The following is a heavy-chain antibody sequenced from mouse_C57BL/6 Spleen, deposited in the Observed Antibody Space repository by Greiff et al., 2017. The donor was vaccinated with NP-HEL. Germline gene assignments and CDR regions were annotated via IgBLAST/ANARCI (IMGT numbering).Heavy chain of an antibody. CDR1: GFNIKDDY. J-gene: IGHJ4*01. V-gene: IGHV14-4*01. D-gene: IGHD1-1*01. CDR3: TTSSSPYAMDY. Sequence: EVQLQQSGAELVRPGASVKLSCTASGFNIKDDYMHWVKQRPEQGLEWIGWIYPENGDTEYASKFQGKATITADTSSNTAYLQLSSLTSEDTAVYYCTTSSSPYAMDYWGQGTSVTVSS. CDR2: IYPENGDT.